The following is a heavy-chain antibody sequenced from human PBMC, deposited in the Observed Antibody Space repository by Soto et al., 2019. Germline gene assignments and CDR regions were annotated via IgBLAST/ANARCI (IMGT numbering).Heavy chain of an antibody. CDR2: IYYSGST. V-gene: IGHV4-39*01. D-gene: IGHD3-9*01. CDR3: ARHTYDILTGYFSDWFDP. CDR1: GGSISSSSYY. Sequence: QLQLQESGPGLVKPSETLSLTCTVSGGSISSSSYYWGWIRQPPGKGREWIGSIYYSGSTYYNPSLKSGVTISVDTSRNQFSVKLSSVTAADTAVYYCARHTYDILTGYFSDWFDPWGQGTLVTVSS. J-gene: IGHJ5*02.